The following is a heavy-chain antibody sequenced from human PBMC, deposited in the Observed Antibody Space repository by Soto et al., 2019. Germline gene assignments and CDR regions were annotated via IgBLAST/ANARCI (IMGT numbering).Heavy chain of an antibody. CDR3: VRASHHYDYIWGSYQDAFDI. CDR2: IKQYGSEK. D-gene: IGHD3-16*02. CDR1: GFTYSRYW. V-gene: IGHV3-7*02. Sequence: PGGSLRLSCAASGFTYSRYWMSWVRQAPLKGLERVANIKQYGSEKYYLYSVKGRFTISRDNSKNSLYLQMNSLRVEDTAVYYCVRASHHYDYIWGSYQDAFDIWGQGTMVTVSS. J-gene: IGHJ3*02.